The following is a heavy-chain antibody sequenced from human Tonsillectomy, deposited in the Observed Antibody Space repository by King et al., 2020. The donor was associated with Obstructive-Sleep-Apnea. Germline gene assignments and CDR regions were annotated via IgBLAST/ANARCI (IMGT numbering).Heavy chain of an antibody. CDR3: ARPLIGYNGVLGY. J-gene: IGHJ4*02. Sequence: QLQESGPGLVKHSETLSLTCTVSGGSISSYYWSWIRQPPGKGLEWIGYIYYSGSTNYTPSLKRRVTMSLDTSKNQFSLKLSSVTAADTAVYFCARPLIGYNGVLGYWGQGTLVTVSS. CDR2: IYYSGST. CDR1: GGSISSYY. V-gene: IGHV4-59*08. D-gene: IGHD2-8*01.